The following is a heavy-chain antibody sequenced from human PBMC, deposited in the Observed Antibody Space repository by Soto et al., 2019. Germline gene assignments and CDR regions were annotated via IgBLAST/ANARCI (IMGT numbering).Heavy chain of an antibody. D-gene: IGHD2-21*02. CDR2: ISYDGSNK. CDR3: AKDFTYCGGDCYRYYYYYGMDV. J-gene: IGHJ6*02. CDR1: GFTFSSYG. V-gene: IGHV3-30*18. Sequence: PGGSLRLSCAASGFTFSSYGMHWVRQAPGKGLEWVAVISYDGSNKYYADSVKGRFTISRDNSKNTLYLQMNSLRAEDTAVYYCAKDFTYCGGDCYRYYYYYGMDVWGQGTTVTVSS.